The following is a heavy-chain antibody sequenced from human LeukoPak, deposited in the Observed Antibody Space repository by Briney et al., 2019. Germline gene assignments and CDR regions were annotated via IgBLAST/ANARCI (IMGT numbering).Heavy chain of an antibody. V-gene: IGHV1-8*01. Sequence: GASVKVSCKASGYTFTSYDINWVRQATGQGLEWMGWMNPNSGNTGYAQKFQGRVTMTRNTSISTAYMELSSLRSEDTAVYYCARGPSPLRYFDWLSGDGAFDIWGQGTMVTVSS. CDR1: GYTFTSYD. J-gene: IGHJ3*02. CDR2: MNPNSGNT. CDR3: ARGPSPLRYFDWLSGDGAFDI. D-gene: IGHD3-9*01.